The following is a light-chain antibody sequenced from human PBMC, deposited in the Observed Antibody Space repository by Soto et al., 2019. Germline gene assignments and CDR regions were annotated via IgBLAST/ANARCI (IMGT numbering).Light chain of an antibody. Sequence: QSALTQPASVSGSPGQTITISCTGSSSDVGGYNYVSWYQQHPGKAPKPMIYEVNNRPSGVSNRFSGSKSGNTASLTISGLQAEDEADYYCSSFTSSSTQVLGGGTKVTVL. J-gene: IGLJ3*02. CDR3: SSFTSSSTQV. V-gene: IGLV2-14*01. CDR1: SSDVGGYNY. CDR2: EVN.